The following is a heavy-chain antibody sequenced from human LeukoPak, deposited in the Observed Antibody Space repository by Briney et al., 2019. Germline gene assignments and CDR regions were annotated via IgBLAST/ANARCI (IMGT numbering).Heavy chain of an antibody. J-gene: IGHJ3*02. V-gene: IGHV3-48*02. D-gene: IGHD2-8*01. CDR1: GFTCSPYS. Sequence: PGGSLRLSCAASGFTCSPYSMNWVRQAPGKGLEWISYIIGSSSTIYYADSVKGRFTISRDNAKNLLYLQMNSLRDEDTAVYYCASSNGALDIWGQGTMVTVSS. CDR2: IIGSSSTI. CDR3: ASSNGALDI.